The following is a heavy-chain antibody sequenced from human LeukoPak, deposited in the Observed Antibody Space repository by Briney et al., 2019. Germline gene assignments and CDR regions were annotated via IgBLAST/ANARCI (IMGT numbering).Heavy chain of an antibody. CDR2: ITSSSSYI. Sequence: GGSLRLSCAASGFTFSRYSINWVRQAPGRGLEWVSSITSSSSYIYYADSVKGRFTISRDNAKNSLYLQMNSLRAEDTAVYYCARALGSLYYFDYWGQGTLVTVSS. J-gene: IGHJ4*02. CDR3: ARALGSLYYFDY. V-gene: IGHV3-21*01. CDR1: GFTFSRYS. D-gene: IGHD6-13*01.